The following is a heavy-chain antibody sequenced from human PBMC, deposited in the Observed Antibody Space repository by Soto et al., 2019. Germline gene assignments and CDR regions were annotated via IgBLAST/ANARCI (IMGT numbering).Heavy chain of an antibody. V-gene: IGHV1-69*02. CDR3: ARGAYCSGCSCWDAFDI. CDR2: IIPILGIA. D-gene: IGHD2-15*01. J-gene: IGHJ3*02. Sequence: QVQLVQSGAEVKKPGSSVKVSCKSSGGTFSRYTISWVRLAPGQGLECMGRIIPILGIANYAQKFQGRVTITADKSTSTAYMELSSLRSEDTAVYYCARGAYCSGCSCWDAFDIWGQGTMVTVSS. CDR1: GGTFSRYT.